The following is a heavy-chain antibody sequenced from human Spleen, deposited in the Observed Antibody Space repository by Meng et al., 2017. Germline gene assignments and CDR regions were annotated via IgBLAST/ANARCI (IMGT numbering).Heavy chain of an antibody. V-gene: IGHV4-59*01. CDR2: IYYSGST. D-gene: IGHD3-16*02. CDR1: GGSFSDYY. CDR3: ARNGQAYDYVWGSYRQRDDAFDI. Sequence: SETLSLTCVVSGGSFSDYYWSWIRQPPGKGLEWIGYIYYSGSTNYNPSLKSRVTISVDTSKNQFSLKLSSVTAADTAVYYCARNGQAYDYVWGSYRQRDDAFDIWGQGTMVTVSS. J-gene: IGHJ3*02.